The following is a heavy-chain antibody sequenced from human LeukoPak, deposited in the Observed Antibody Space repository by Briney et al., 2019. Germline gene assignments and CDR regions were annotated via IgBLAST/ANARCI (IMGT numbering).Heavy chain of an antibody. CDR2: LSYGGTNK. D-gene: IGHD2-2*01. J-gene: IGHJ4*02. CDR3: VKGYCSSVSCFGDY. V-gene: IGHV3-30-3*01. Sequence: PGRSLRLSCAASGFTFSDYAMHWVRQAPGKGLEWVAVLSYGGTNKYYADSVKGRFTISRDNSKNTMFLQMNSLRAEDTAVYYCVKGYCSSVSCFGDYWGQGTLVTFSS. CDR1: GFTFSDYA.